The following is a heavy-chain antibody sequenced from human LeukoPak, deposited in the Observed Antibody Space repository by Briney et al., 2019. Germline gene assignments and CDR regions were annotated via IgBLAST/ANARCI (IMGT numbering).Heavy chain of an antibody. CDR2: INPSGGST. V-gene: IGHV1-46*01. Sequence: ASVKVSCKASGYTFTSYYMHWVRQAPGQGLEWMGIINPSGGSTSYAQKFQGRVTMTRDMSTSTVYMELSSLRSEDTAIYYCGRERLPTVDIVATGRLGYYFDYWGQGTLVTVSS. CDR3: GRERLPTVDIVATGRLGYYFDY. CDR1: GYTFTSYY. D-gene: IGHD5-12*01. J-gene: IGHJ4*02.